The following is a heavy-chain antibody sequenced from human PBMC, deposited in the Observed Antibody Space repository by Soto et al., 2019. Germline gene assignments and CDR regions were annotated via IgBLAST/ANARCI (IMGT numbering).Heavy chain of an antibody. CDR3: ARVASSGYYFDY. CDR1: GGSISSYY. V-gene: IGHV4-59*12. CDR2: IYYSGST. D-gene: IGHD3-22*01. Sequence: SETLSLTCTVSGGSISSYYWSWIRQPPGKGLEWIGYIYYSGSTYYNPSLKSRVTISVDTSKNQFSLKLSSVTAADTVVYYCARVASSGYYFDYWGQGTLVTVSS. J-gene: IGHJ4*02.